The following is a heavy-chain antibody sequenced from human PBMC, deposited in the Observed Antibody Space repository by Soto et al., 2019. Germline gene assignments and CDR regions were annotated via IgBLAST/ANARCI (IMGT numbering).Heavy chain of an antibody. Sequence: ASVKVSCKASGYTFTRYGISWVRQAPGQGLEWMGWISADTGTRFYSQKFQGRVTMTTDTSTSTAYMELRSLRSDDTAVYYCARSASDYPSLYNWFDPWGQGTLVTVSS. J-gene: IGHJ5*02. D-gene: IGHD4-17*01. CDR3: ARSASDYPSLYNWFDP. CDR2: ISADTGTR. CDR1: GYTFTRYG. V-gene: IGHV1-18*01.